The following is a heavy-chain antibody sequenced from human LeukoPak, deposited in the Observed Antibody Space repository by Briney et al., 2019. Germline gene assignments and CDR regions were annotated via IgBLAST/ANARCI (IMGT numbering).Heavy chain of an antibody. J-gene: IGHJ4*02. CDR1: GYSFTSYW. CDR3: ARLPKKAFWSGYSSGPDY. CDR2: IYPGDSDT. D-gene: IGHD3-3*01. V-gene: IGHV5-51*01. Sequence: GESLKISCKGSGYSFTSYWIGWVRQMPGKGLEWMGIIYPGDSDTRYSPSFQGQVTISADKSISTAYLQWSSLKASDTAMYYCARLPKKAFWSGYSSGPDYWGQGTLVTVSS.